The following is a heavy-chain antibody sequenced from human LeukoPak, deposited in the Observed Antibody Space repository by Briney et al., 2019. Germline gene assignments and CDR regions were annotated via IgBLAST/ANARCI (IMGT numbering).Heavy chain of an antibody. CDR1: GGSISSYY. Sequence: SETLSLTCTGSGGSISSYYWSWLRQPPGKGLEWIGYIYYSGSTNYNPSLKSRVTISVATSKNHFSLKLSSVTAADTAVYYCAREKYYYDSSGYFDYWGQGTLVTVSS. D-gene: IGHD3-22*01. CDR3: AREKYYYDSSGYFDY. J-gene: IGHJ4*02. V-gene: IGHV4-59*01. CDR2: IYYSGST.